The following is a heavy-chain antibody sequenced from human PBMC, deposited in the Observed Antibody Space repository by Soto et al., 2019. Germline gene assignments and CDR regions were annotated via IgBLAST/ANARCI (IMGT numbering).Heavy chain of an antibody. CDR1: GGSFSGYY. J-gene: IGHJ6*02. V-gene: IGHV4-34*01. CDR3: ARIPGIAAAGTGEGYYYYYGMDV. Sequence: SETLSLTCAVYGGSFSGYYWSWIRQPPGKGLEWIGEINHSGSTNYNPSLKSRVTISVDTSKNQFSLKLSSVTAADTAVYYCARIPGIAAAGTGEGYYYYYGMDVWGQGTTVTVSS. D-gene: IGHD6-13*01. CDR2: INHSGST.